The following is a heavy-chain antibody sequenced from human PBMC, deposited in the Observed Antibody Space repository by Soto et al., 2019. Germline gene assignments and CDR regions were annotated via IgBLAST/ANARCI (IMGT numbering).Heavy chain of an antibody. J-gene: IGHJ4*02. CDR2: INTGNGNT. Sequence: ASVKVSCKASEYTFTTYAMHCVRQAPGQSLEWMGWINTGNGNTKYSQKFQGRVTITRDTSASTAYMELSSLISEDTAVYYCARNAVGTYHFDYWGQGTLVTVSS. CDR1: EYTFTTYA. D-gene: IGHD1-26*01. CDR3: ARNAVGTYHFDY. V-gene: IGHV1-3*04.